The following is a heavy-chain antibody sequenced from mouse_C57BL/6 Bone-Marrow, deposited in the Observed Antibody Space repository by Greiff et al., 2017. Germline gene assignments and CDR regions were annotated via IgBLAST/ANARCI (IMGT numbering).Heavy chain of an antibody. V-gene: IGHV1-54*01. CDR1: GYAFTNYL. J-gene: IGHJ4*01. CDR2: INPGSGGT. Sequence: VKLQESGAELVRPGTSVKVSCKASGYAFTNYLIEWVKQRPGQGLEWIGVINPGSGGTNYNEKFKGKATLTADKSSSTAYMQLSSLTSEDSAVYFCARRGWAMDYWGQGTSVTVSS. CDR3: ARRGWAMDY. D-gene: IGHD3-2*02.